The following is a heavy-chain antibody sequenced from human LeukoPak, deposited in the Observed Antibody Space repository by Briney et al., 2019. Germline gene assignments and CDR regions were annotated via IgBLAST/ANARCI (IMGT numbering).Heavy chain of an antibody. CDR3: ARPRDYGDYGGAFDI. Sequence: PGGSLRLSCAASGFTFDDYGMSWVRQAPGKGLEWVSGINWNGGSTGYADSVKGRFTISRDNAKNSLYLQMNSLRAEDTALYYCARPRDYGDYGGAFDIWGQGTMVTVSS. D-gene: IGHD4-17*01. V-gene: IGHV3-20*04. J-gene: IGHJ3*02. CDR2: INWNGGST. CDR1: GFTFDDYG.